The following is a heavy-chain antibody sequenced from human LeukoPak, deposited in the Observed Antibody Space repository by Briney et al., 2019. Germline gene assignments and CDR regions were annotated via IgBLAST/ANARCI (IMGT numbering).Heavy chain of an antibody. J-gene: IGHJ4*02. CDR2: INPNSGGT. CDR1: GYTFTGYH. Sequence: GASVKVSCKASGYTFTGYHMHWVRQAPGQGLEWMGWINPNSGGTNYARKFQGRLTMTRDMSTSTVYMELSSLRSEDTAVYYCARGSRPVYNLLTGKRYFDYWGQGTLLTVSS. CDR3: ARGSRPVYNLLTGKRYFDY. V-gene: IGHV1-2*02. D-gene: IGHD3-9*01.